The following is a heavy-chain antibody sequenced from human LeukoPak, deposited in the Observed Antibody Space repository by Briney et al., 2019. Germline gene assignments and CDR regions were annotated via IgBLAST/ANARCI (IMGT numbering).Heavy chain of an antibody. D-gene: IGHD3-10*01. CDR2: ISSSSNYI. CDR3: ARDQSYYGSGSPMNV. CDR1: GFTFSSYS. V-gene: IGHV3-21*01. J-gene: IGHJ6*03. Sequence: GGSLRLSCAASGFTFSSYSMNWVRQAPGKGLEWVSSISSSSNYIYYADSVKGRFTISRDNAKSSLYLQMNSLRAEDTAVYYCARDQSYYGSGSPMNVWGKGTTVTVSS.